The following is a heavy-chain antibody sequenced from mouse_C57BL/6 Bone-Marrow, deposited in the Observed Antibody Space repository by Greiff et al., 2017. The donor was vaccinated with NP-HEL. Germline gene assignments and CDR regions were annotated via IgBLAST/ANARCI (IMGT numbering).Heavy chain of an antibody. V-gene: IGHV1-53*01. J-gene: IGHJ2*01. D-gene: IGHD1-1*01. Sequence: VQLKQSGTELVKPGASVKLSCKASGYTFTSYWMHWVKQRPGQGLEWIGNINPSNGGTNYNEKFKSKATLTVDKSSSTAYMQLSSLTSEDSAVYYCANGSSYGYFDYWGQGTTLTVSS. CDR3: ANGSSYGYFDY. CDR2: INPSNGGT. CDR1: GYTFTSYW.